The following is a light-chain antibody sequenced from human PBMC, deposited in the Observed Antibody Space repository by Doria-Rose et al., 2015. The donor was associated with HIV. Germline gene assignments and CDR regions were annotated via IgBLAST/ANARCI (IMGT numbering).Light chain of an antibody. CDR1: QSLLYTSKNY. CDR3: HQYYDTPS. Sequence: DIRVTQSPESLGMSLGERATLNCKSNQSLLYTSKNYLAWYQQKPGQPPKLLIYWASTRQSGVPARFSGSGSGTDFTLTISSLEAEDVAVYYCHQYYDTPSFGPGTTVDIK. V-gene: IGKV4-1*01. J-gene: IGKJ3*01. CDR2: WAS.